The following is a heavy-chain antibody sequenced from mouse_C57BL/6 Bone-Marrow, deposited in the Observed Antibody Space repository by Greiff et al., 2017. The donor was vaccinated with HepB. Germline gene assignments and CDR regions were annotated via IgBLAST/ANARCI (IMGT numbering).Heavy chain of an antibody. D-gene: IGHD2-1*01. V-gene: IGHV7-1*01. Sequence: EVMLVESGGGLVQSGRSLRLSCATSGFTFSDFYMEWVRQAPGKGLEWIAASRNKANDYTTEYSASVKGRFIVSRDTSQSILYLQMNALRAEDTAIYYCARDARNPYYAMDYWGQGTSVTVSS. CDR2: SRNKANDYTT. CDR3: ARDARNPYYAMDY. J-gene: IGHJ4*01. CDR1: GFTFSDFY.